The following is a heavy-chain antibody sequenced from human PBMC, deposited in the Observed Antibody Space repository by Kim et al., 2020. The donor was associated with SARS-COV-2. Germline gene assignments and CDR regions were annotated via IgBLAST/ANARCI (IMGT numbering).Heavy chain of an antibody. Sequence: DSVKGRFTISRDNSKNTLYLQMNSLRAEDTAVYYCAKVAGRGVSVAGPGYWGQGTLVTVSS. J-gene: IGHJ4*02. CDR3: AKVAGRGVSVAGPGY. V-gene: IGHV3-30*02. D-gene: IGHD6-19*01.